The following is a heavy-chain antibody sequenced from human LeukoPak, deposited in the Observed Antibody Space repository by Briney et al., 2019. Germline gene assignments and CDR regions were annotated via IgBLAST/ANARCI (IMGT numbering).Heavy chain of an antibody. V-gene: IGHV3-21*01. CDR1: GFTFSTYG. CDR3: ARDTHSYYDFWSGYYAPYYYYYMDV. Sequence: GGSLRLSCAASGFTFSTYGMNWVRQAPGKGLEWVSSISSSSSYIYYADSVKGRFTISRDNAKNSLYLQMNSLRAEDTAVYYCARDTHSYYDFWSGYYAPYYYYYMDVWGKGTTVTVSS. J-gene: IGHJ6*03. D-gene: IGHD3-3*01. CDR2: ISSSSSYI.